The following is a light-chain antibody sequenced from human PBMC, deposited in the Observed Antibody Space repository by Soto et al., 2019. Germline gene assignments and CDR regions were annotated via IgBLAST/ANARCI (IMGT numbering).Light chain of an antibody. CDR1: SSDVGGYNY. CDR3: SSYLRSSNQV. J-gene: IGLJ2*01. CDR2: DVS. V-gene: IGLV2-14*01. Sequence: QSVLTQPASVSGSPGQSITISCTGTSSDVGGYNYVSWYQQHPGKAPKLMIYDVSNRPSGVSNRFSGSTSGNTASLTISGLHEEDYAYYYCSSYLRSSNQVFGGGTKLTVL.